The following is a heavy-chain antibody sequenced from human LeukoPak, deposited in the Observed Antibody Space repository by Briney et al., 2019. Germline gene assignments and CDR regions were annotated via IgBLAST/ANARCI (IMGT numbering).Heavy chain of an antibody. Sequence: PSETLSLTCTVSGGPISSSSYYWGWIRQPPGKGLEWIGSIYYSGSTYYNPSLKSRVTISVDTSKNQFSLKLSSVTAADTAVYYCARLWQNWFDPWGQGTLVTVSS. CDR2: IYYSGST. CDR1: GGPISSSSYY. J-gene: IGHJ5*02. CDR3: ARLWQNWFDP. V-gene: IGHV4-39*01.